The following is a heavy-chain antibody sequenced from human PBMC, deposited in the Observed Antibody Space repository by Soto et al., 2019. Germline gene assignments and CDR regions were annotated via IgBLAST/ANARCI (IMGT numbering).Heavy chain of an antibody. CDR1: GFNFRSFG. D-gene: IGHD3-22*01. CDR3: ARDDDPSGHYSRFDY. Sequence: PGGSLRLSCAASGFNFRSFGMHWVRQAPGKGLEWVAVIYYDGSKQFYADSVKGRYTISRDYSRNTLYLQMNSLRAEDTALYYCARDDDPSGHYSRFDYWGQGTLVTVSS. CDR2: IYYDGSKQ. V-gene: IGHV3-33*01. J-gene: IGHJ4*02.